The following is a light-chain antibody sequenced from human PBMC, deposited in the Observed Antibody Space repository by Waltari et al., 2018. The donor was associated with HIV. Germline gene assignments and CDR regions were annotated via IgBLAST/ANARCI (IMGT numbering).Light chain of an antibody. CDR2: KAS. CDR3: QQYNSYSWT. J-gene: IGKJ1*01. Sequence: DIQMTQSPSTLSASVGDRVNLPCRASQSISSWLAWYQQKPGKAPKLLIYKASSLESGVPSRFSGSGSGTEFTLTISSLQPDDFATYYCQQYNSYSWTFGQGTKVEIK. V-gene: IGKV1-5*03. CDR1: QSISSW.